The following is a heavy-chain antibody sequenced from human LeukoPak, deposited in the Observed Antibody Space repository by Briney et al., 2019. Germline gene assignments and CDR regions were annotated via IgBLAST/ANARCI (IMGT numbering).Heavy chain of an antibody. CDR3: ARHTAMVTWFDY. CDR1: GGSISSSSYY. Sequence: SETLSLTCTVSGGSISSSSYYWGWIRQPPGKGREWIGSIYYSGSTYYNPSPKSRVTISVDMSKNQFSLKLSSVTAADTAVYYCARHTAMVTWFDYWGQGTLVTVSS. V-gene: IGHV4-39*01. J-gene: IGHJ4*02. D-gene: IGHD5-18*01. CDR2: IYYSGST.